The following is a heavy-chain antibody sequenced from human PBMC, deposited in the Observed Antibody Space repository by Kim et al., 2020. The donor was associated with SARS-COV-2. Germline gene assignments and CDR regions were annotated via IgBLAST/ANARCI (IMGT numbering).Heavy chain of an antibody. Sequence: PPRQGRVTQSVDTSKNQFSLKLSPVTAADTAVYYCARVRYSSSWIDAFDIWGQGTMVTVSS. CDR3: ARVRYSSSWIDAFDI. J-gene: IGHJ3*02. D-gene: IGHD6-13*01. V-gene: IGHV4-34*01.